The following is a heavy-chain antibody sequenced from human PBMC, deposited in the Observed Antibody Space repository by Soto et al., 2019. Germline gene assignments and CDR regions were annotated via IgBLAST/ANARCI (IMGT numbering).Heavy chain of an antibody. CDR1: GFNFKKFA. J-gene: IGHJ4*02. CDR3: AKADGEQWLIPHLDN. Sequence: EVQLLESGGGVVQPGGSLRLSCEASGFNFKKFAMGWVRQAPGEGLEWVSGISCCGGSTSYADSVKGRFTLARDDSKNTLSLHLNSLRFDDTARYFCAKADGEQWLIPHLDNWGQGTLVTVS. CDR2: ISCCGGST. D-gene: IGHD6-19*01. V-gene: IGHV3-23*01.